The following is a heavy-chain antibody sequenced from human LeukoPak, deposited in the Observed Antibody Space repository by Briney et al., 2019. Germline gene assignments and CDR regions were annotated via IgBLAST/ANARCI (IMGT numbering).Heavy chain of an antibody. J-gene: IGHJ3*02. V-gene: IGHV3-30*14. CDR2: ISYDGSNK. CDR3: ASVLMYYYDSSGSRGHDAFDI. D-gene: IGHD3-22*01. Sequence: GGSLRLSCAASGFTFSSYAMHWVRQAPGKGLEWVAVISYDGSNKYYADSVKGRFTISRDNSKNTLYLQMNSLRAEDTAVYYCASVLMYYYDSSGSRGHDAFDIWGQGTMVTVSS. CDR1: GFTFSSYA.